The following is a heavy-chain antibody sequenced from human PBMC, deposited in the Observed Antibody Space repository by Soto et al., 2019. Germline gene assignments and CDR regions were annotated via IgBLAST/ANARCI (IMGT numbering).Heavy chain of an antibody. V-gene: IGHV3-23*01. J-gene: IGHJ5*02. CDR3: GKSIGSEYCTATRLCCGFDP. Sequence: PGGSLRLSCATSGFIFSTYTMTWVRQAPGRGLEWLSEISGNSADTHYADSVKGRFTISRDNSKNTLYLQMNSLRAEDTAVYYCGKSIGSEYCTATRLCCGFDPWGRGTLVTVSS. CDR1: GFIFSTYT. D-gene: IGHD2-8*02. CDR2: ISGNSADT.